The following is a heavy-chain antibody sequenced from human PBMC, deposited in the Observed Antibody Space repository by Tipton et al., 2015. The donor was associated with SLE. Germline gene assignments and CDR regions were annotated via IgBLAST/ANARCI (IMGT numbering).Heavy chain of an antibody. D-gene: IGHD5-18*01. CDR1: GGSISSHY. V-gene: IGHV4-59*11. J-gene: IGHJ4*02. CDR3: ARTGYSYGEYYFDY. CDR2: IYYSGST. Sequence: TLSLTCAVYGGSISSHYWSWIRQPPGKGLEWIGSIYYSGSTHYNPSLKSRVTISVDTSKNQFSLKLSSVTAADTAVYYCARTGYSYGEYYFDYWGQGTLVTVSS.